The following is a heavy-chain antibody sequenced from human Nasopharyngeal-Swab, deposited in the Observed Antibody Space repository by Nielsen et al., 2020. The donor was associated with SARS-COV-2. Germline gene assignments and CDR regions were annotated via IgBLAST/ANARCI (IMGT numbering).Heavy chain of an antibody. CDR3: ATADPAGSPSVWFDY. Sequence: ASVKVSCKVSGYTLTELSMHWVRQAPGKGLEWMGGFDPEDGETIYAQKFQGRVTMTEDTSTDTAYMELSSLRSEDTAAYYCATADPAGSPSVWFDYWGQGTLVTVSS. CDR2: FDPEDGET. V-gene: IGHV1-24*01. J-gene: IGHJ4*02. CDR1: GYTLTELS. D-gene: IGHD1-14*01.